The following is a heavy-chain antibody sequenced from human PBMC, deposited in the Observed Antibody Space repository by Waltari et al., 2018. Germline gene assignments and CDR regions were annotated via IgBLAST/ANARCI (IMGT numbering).Heavy chain of an antibody. CDR1: GGSFSCYY. CDR2: INHSGST. CDR3: AGHVFGLAVAIFDY. Sequence: QVQLQQWGAGLLKPSETLSLTCAVYGGSFSCYYWSWIRQPPGKGLEWIGEINHSGSTNYNPSLKSRVTISVDTSKNQFSLKLSSVTAADTAVYYCAGHVFGLAVAIFDYWGQGTLVTVSS. J-gene: IGHJ4*02. D-gene: IGHD6-19*01. V-gene: IGHV4-34*01.